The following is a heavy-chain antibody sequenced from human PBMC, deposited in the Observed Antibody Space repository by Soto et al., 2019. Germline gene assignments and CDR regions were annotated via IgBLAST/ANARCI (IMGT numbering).Heavy chain of an antibody. D-gene: IGHD3-10*01. J-gene: IGHJ5*02. V-gene: IGHV1-69*01. CDR2: IIPVFGTT. Sequence: QMQLVQSGPEVKKPGSSVKVSCKASGDSFGSYAVSWVRQAPGQGLEWMGAIIPVFGTTNYTQKFQGRVTITADDSTTTAYMELSSLRSDDTAVYYCARDPFGRFDPWGQGTLVTVSS. CDR3: ARDPFGRFDP. CDR1: GDSFGSYA.